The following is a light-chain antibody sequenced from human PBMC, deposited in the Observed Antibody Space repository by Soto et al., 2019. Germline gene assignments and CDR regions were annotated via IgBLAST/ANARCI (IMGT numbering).Light chain of an antibody. V-gene: IGLV1-44*01. CDR1: SSNIGSNT. CDR3: GAWGDILNCYVV. J-gene: IGLJ2*01. CDR2: SNN. Sequence: VLTQPPSASGTPGQRVTISCSGSSSNIGSNTVNWYQQLPGTAPKLVIYSNNQRPSGVPDRFSGSRSGTSASLAISGLQSEDEFFYYCGAWGDILNCYVVFVG.